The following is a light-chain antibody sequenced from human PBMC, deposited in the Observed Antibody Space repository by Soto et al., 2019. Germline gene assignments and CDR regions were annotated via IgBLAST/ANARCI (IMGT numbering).Light chain of an antibody. Sequence: DIVMTQSPDSLAVSLGERATINCKSSQSVIYSVNNKNCLAWYQQKPGQPPKLLIYWASTRESGVPDRFSGSGSGTDFTLTISSLQAEDVAVYYCQQYLAIPRTFGHGTKVDIK. CDR1: QSVIYSVNNKNC. V-gene: IGKV4-1*01. J-gene: IGKJ1*01. CDR2: WAS. CDR3: QQYLAIPRT.